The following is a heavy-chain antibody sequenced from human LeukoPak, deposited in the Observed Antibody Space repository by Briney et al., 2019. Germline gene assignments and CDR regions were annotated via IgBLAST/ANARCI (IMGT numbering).Heavy chain of an antibody. Sequence: GGSLRLSCVASDFTFSTYDMTWVRQAPGKGLEWVSSISDGGRYIFTADSMRGRFTISRDNSANTLYLQMYSLRVDDTATYFCAGKLPGATYYFDSWGQGTLVTVSS. D-gene: IGHD2-21*01. CDR2: ISDGGRYI. V-gene: IGHV3-23*01. J-gene: IGHJ4*02. CDR3: AGKLPGATYYFDS. CDR1: DFTFSTYD.